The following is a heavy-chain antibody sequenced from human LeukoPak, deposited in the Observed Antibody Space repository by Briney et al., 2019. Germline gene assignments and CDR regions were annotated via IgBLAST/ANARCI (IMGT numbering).Heavy chain of an antibody. CDR2: IYYSGTT. Sequence: SETLSLTCTVSGDSISSSSYYWSWIRQRPGKGLEWIGYIYYSGTTNYNPSLKSRVTISVDMSKSQFSLNLSSVTAADTALYYCARHGPLYDIWSAQFYFDYWGQGTLVAVSS. J-gene: IGHJ4*02. CDR1: GDSISSSSYY. V-gene: IGHV4-61*05. D-gene: IGHD3-3*01. CDR3: ARHGPLYDIWSAQFYFDY.